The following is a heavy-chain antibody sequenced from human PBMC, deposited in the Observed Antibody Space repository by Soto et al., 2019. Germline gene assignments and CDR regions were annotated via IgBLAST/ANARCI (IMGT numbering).Heavy chain of an antibody. CDR3: ARQHKDYDILTGYYRGNWFDP. CDR2: IYPGDSDT. V-gene: IGHV5-51*01. D-gene: IGHD3-9*01. CDR1: GYSFTSYW. J-gene: IGHJ5*02. Sequence: GESLKISCKGSGYSFTSYWIGWVRQMPGKVLEWMGIIYPGDSDTRYSPSFQGQVTISADKSISTAYLQWSSLKASDTAMYYCARQHKDYDILTGYYRGNWFDPWGRGXLLTLSS.